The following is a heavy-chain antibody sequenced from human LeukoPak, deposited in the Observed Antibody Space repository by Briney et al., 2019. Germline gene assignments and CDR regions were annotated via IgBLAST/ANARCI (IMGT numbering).Heavy chain of an antibody. CDR3: AREGRGYKVAKFDY. V-gene: IGHV3-7*01. J-gene: IGHJ4*02. D-gene: IGHD3-22*01. CDR1: EFSVGSNY. Sequence: GGSLRLSCAASEFSVGSNYMTWVRQAPGKGLEWVANIKQDGSEKYYVDSVKGRFTISRDNAKNSLFLQMNSLRAEDTAVYYCAREGRGYKVAKFDYWGQGTLVTVSS. CDR2: IKQDGSEK.